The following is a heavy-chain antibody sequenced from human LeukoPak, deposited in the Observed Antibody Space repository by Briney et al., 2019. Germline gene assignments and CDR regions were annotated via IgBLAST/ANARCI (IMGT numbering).Heavy chain of an antibody. CDR1: GLNVSSNY. CDR3: AKDGGGGVAGSFDY. J-gene: IGHJ4*02. CDR2: IYGGGAT. Sequence: GGSLRLSCAASGLNVSSNYITWVRQAPGRGLEWVSFIYGGGATYYADSVKGRFIIFRDNSKNTLYLQMNSLRVEDTAVYYCAKDGGGGVAGSFDYWGQGTLVTVSS. D-gene: IGHD6-19*01. V-gene: IGHV3-66*01.